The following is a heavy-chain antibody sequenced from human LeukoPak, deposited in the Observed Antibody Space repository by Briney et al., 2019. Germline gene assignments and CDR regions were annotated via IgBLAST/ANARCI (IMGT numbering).Heavy chain of an antibody. CDR1: GGSISSSSYY. V-gene: IGHV4-39*01. Sequence: PSETLSLTCTVSGGSISSSSYYWGWIRQPPGKGLEWIGSIYYSGSTYYNPSLKSRVTISVDTSKNQFSLKLSSVTAADTAVYYCARHGAPIFGVVIDYWGQGTLVTVSS. J-gene: IGHJ4*02. D-gene: IGHD3-3*01. CDR3: ARHGAPIFGVVIDY. CDR2: IYYSGST.